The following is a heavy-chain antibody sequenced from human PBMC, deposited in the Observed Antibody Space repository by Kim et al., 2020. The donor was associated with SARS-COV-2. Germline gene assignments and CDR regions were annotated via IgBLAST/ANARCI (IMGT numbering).Heavy chain of an antibody. V-gene: IGHV3-15*01. D-gene: IGHD2-8*01. CDR3: TTNPIVLMVYATVPFDY. Sequence: KGRVTISRDDSKNTLYLQMNSLKTEDTAVYYCTTNPIVLMVYATVPFDYWGQGTLVTVSS. J-gene: IGHJ4*02.